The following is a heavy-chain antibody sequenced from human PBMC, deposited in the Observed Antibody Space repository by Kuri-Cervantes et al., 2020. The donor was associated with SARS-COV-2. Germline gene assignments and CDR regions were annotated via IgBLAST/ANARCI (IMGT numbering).Heavy chain of an antibody. D-gene: IGHD3-22*01. CDR1: GYTFTGYY. V-gene: IGHV1-69*10. CDR3: AGTYYYDSSGYYLNAFDI. J-gene: IGHJ3*02. CDR2: IIPILGIA. Sequence: SVKVSCKASGYTFTGYYMHWVRQAPGQGLEWMGGIIPILGIANYAQKFQGRVTITADKSTSTAYMELSSLRSEDTAVYYCAGTYYYDSSGYYLNAFDIWGQGTMVTVSS.